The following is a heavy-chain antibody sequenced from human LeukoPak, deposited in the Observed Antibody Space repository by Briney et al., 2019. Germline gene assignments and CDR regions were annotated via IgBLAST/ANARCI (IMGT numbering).Heavy chain of an antibody. CDR2: ISYDGSNK. CDR1: GFTFSSYG. Sequence: GGSLRLSCAASGFTFSSYGMHWVRQAPGKGLDWVAVISYDGSNKYYADSVNGRFTISRDNSKNTLFLQMNGLRAEDTDVYYCAKGSNRGVATIDYWGQGTLVTVSS. D-gene: IGHD5-12*01. V-gene: IGHV3-30*18. J-gene: IGHJ4*02. CDR3: AKGSNRGVATIDY.